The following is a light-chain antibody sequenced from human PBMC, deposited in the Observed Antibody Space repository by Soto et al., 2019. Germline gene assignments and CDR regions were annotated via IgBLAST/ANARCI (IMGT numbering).Light chain of an antibody. CDR1: HVYLYSSNNKNY. V-gene: IGKV4-1*01. J-gene: IGKJ5*01. CDR3: QQLYTTPLP. Sequence: TSDGKGKHVYLYSSNNKNYLAWYQQKPGQPPKLVIFCASTRESGVADRFRDSGSALDFTMTVSSLQAAEVAVYYCQQLYTTPLPFGKGTRLEIK. CDR2: CAS.